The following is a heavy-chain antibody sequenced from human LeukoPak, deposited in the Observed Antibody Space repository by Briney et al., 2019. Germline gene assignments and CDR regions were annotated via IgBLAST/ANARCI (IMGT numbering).Heavy chain of an antibody. CDR1: GYTFTGYY. J-gene: IGHJ6*03. CDR3: ARDRGYCSSTSCYTRYMDV. CDR2: INPNSGGT. D-gene: IGHD2-2*02. Sequence: ASVRVSCTASGYTFTGYYMHWVRQAPGQGLEWMGWINPNSGGTNYAQKFQGRVTMTRDTSISTAYMELSRLRSDDTAVYCCARDRGYCSSTSCYTRYMDVWGKGTTVTVSS. V-gene: IGHV1-2*02.